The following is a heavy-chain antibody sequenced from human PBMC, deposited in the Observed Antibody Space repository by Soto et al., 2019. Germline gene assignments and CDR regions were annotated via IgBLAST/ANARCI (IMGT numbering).Heavy chain of an antibody. V-gene: IGHV4-59*01. CDR2: IYYSGST. CDR1: GGYIISFD. D-gene: IGHD6-19*01. Sequence: SEMQCLRYTVAGGYIISFDGRWIRQPPGKGLEWIGYIYYSGSTNYNPSLKSRVTISVDTSKNQFSLKLSSVTAADTAVYYCARGIAVAGTFDYWGQGTLVTVSS. J-gene: IGHJ4*02. CDR3: ARGIAVAGTFDY.